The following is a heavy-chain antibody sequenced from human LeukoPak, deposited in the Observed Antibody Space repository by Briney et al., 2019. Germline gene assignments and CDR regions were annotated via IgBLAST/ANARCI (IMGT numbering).Heavy chain of an antibody. CDR3: ARVVVAATWPFDI. CDR1: GYSISSGYY. J-gene: IGHJ3*02. V-gene: IGHV4-38-2*01. D-gene: IGHD2-15*01. Sequence: KPSETLSLTCAVSGYSISSGYYWGWIRQPPGKGLEWIGSIYHSGSTYYNPSLKSRVTISVGTSKNQFSLKLSSVTAADTAVYYCARVVVAATWPFDIWGQGTMVTVSS. CDR2: IYHSGST.